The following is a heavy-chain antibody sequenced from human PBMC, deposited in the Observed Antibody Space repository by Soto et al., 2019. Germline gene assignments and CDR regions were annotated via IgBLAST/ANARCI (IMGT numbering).Heavy chain of an antibody. CDR3: ARGYGIDV. CDR2: IYYSGST. J-gene: IGHJ6*02. V-gene: IGHV4-30-4*08. Sequence: SETLSLTCTVSGGSISRYYWSWIRQPPGKGLEWIGYIYYSGSTYYNPSLKSRVTISVDTSKNQFSLKLSSVTAADTAVYYCARGYGIDVWGQGTTVTVSS. CDR1: GGSISRYY.